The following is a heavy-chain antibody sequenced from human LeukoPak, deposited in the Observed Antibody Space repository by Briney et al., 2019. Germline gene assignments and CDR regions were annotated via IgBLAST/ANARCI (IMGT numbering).Heavy chain of an antibody. D-gene: IGHD2-15*01. CDR1: GYTFTSYD. Sequence: ASVKVSCKASGYTFTSYDINWVRQATGQGLEWMGWMNPNSGNTGYAQKFQGRVTMTRNTSISTAYMELSSLRSEDTAVYYCARGFSGYCSGGSCPHYYYYGMDVWGQGTTVTVSS. CDR3: ARGFSGYCSGGSCPHYYYYGMDV. CDR2: MNPNSGNT. J-gene: IGHJ6*02. V-gene: IGHV1-8*01.